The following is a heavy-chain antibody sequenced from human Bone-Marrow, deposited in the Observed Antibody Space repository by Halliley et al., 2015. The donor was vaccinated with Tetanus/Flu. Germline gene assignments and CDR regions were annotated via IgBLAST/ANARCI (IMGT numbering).Heavy chain of an antibody. D-gene: IGHD6-19*01. CDR3: AATGIEVADNYYYGLDV. V-gene: IGHV3-30*03. CDR1: GFTFRSHG. Sequence: LRLSCAASGFTFRSHGMQWVRQAPGKGLEWLAVISFNGSHTYYADSVKGRFTVSRDNSKNALYLQMASLRSADTAVYFCAATGIEVADNYYYGLDVWGHGTTVTVSS. CDR2: ISFNGSHT. J-gene: IGHJ6*02.